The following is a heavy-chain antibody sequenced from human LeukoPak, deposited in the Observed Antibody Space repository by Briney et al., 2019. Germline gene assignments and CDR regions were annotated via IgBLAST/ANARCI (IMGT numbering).Heavy chain of an antibody. J-gene: IGHJ2*01. CDR1: GGSISSYY. CDR3: ARGLGIDWYFDL. CDR2: IYYSGST. D-gene: IGHD7-27*01. V-gene: IGHV4-39*07. Sequence: SETLSLTCTVSGGSISSYYWGWIRQSPGKGLEWIGSIYYSGSTYYNPSLKSRVTISVDTSKNQFSLKLSSVTAADTAVYYCARGLGIDWYFDLWGRGTLVTVSS.